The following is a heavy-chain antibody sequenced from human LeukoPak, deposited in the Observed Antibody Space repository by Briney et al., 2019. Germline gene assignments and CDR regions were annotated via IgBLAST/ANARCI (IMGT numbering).Heavy chain of an antibody. CDR2: ISGSGGST. J-gene: IGHJ4*02. D-gene: IGHD6-13*01. CDR3: ATSPRYKQQLGYFDY. CDR1: GFTFRSYA. Sequence: GGSLRLSCAASGFTFRSYAMSWVRQAPGKGLEWVSAISGSGGSTYYADSVKGRFTISRDNPKNTLYLQMNSLRPEDTAVYYCATSPRYKQQLGYFDYWGQGTLVTVSS. V-gene: IGHV3-23*01.